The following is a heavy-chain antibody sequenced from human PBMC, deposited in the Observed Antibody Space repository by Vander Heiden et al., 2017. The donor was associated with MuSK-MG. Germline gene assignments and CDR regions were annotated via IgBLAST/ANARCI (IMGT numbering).Heavy chain of an antibody. V-gene: IGHV4-39*07. J-gene: IGHJ4*02. CDR2: IYYSGST. CDR1: GGSISSSSYY. Sequence: QLQLQESGPGLVKPSETLSLTCTVSGGSISSSSYYWGWIRQPPGKGLEWIGSIYYSGSTYYNPSLKSRVTISVDTSKNQFSLKLSSVTAADTAVYYCVRVSFTMIVPVVHFDYWGQGTLVTVSS. CDR3: VRVSFTMIVPVVHFDY. D-gene: IGHD3-22*01.